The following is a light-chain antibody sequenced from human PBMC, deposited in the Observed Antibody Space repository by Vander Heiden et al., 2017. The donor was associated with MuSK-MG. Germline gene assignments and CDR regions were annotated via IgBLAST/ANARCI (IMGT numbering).Light chain of an antibody. J-gene: IGLJ1*01. CDR2: EVS. CDR3: CSYAGSSTFV. Sequence: QSALTQPASVSGSPGQSITISCTGTSSDVGSYNLVSWYQQPPGNAPRLMIYEVSKRPSGISNRFSGSKSGNTASLTISGLQAEDEADYYCCSYAGSSTFVFGTGTKVTVL. V-gene: IGLV2-23*02. CDR1: SSDVGSYNL.